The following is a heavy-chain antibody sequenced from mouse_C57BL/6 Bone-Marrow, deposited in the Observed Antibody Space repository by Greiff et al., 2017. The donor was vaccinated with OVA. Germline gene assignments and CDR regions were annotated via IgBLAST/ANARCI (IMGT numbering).Heavy chain of an antibody. CDR2: IYPGDGDT. V-gene: IGHV1-82*01. J-gene: IGHJ2*01. Sequence: QVQLQQSGPELVKPGASVKISCKASGYAFSSSWMNWVKQRPGKGLEWIGRIYPGDGDTNYNGKFKGKATLTADKSSSTAYMQLSSLTSEDSAVYFCARGTTVVATRFDYWGQGTTLTVSS. D-gene: IGHD1-1*01. CDR1: GYAFSSSW. CDR3: ARGTTVVATRFDY.